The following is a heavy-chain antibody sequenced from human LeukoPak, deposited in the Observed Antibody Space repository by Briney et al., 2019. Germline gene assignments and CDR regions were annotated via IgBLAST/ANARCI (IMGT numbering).Heavy chain of an antibody. V-gene: IGHV4-38-2*02. D-gene: IGHD1-26*01. CDR2: IYHSGST. J-gene: IGHJ4*02. Sequence: SETLSLTCTVSGYSISSGYYWGWIRQPPGKGLEWIGSIYHSGSTYYNPSLKNRVTISVDTSKNQFSLKLSSVTAADTAVYYCARDRSGSYYSYDYWGQGTLVTVSS. CDR3: ARDRSGSYYSYDY. CDR1: GYSISSGYY.